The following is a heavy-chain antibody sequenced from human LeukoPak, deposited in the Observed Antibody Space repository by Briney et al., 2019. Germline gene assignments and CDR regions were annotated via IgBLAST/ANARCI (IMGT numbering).Heavy chain of an antibody. CDR1: GGSISSYY. V-gene: IGHV4-59*08. CDR2: IYYSGST. CDR3: ARSSTTVTTDLGYFQH. Sequence: SETLSLTCTVSGGSISSYYWSWIRQPPGKGLEWIGYIYYSGSTNYNPSLKSRVTISVDTSKIQFSLKLSSVTAADTAVYYYARSSTTVTTDLGYFQHWGQGTLVTVSS. D-gene: IGHD4-17*01. J-gene: IGHJ1*01.